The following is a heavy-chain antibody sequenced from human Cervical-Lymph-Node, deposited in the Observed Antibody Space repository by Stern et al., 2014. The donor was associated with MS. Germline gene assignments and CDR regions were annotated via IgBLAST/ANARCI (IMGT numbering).Heavy chain of an antibody. CDR2: MWDDGSNK. J-gene: IGHJ6*02. CDR1: GFTFSSYG. CDR3: ARELDTAMADYYYYGMDV. V-gene: IGHV3-33*01. Sequence: VQLVESGGGVVQPGRSLRLSCAASGFTFSSYGMHWVRQAPGKGLEWVAVMWDDGSNKYYADSVKGRFTISRDNSKNTLYLQMNSLRAEDTAVYYCARELDTAMADYYYYGMDVWGQGTTVTVSS. D-gene: IGHD5-18*01.